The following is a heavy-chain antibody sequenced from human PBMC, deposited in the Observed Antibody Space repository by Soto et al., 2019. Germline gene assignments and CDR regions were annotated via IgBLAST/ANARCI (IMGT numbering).Heavy chain of an antibody. D-gene: IGHD1-1*01. CDR1: GFTFTTYT. V-gene: IGHV3-23*01. J-gene: IGHJ6*03. CDR2: ISGSGGRP. CDR3: ARGSWDDVSGHYYMDV. Sequence: GGSLRLSCAASGFTFTTYTMSWVRQAPGKGLEWVSVISGSGGRPSYADSVQGRFIISRDNPKSTLYLQMNSLRAEDTAMYYCARGSWDDVSGHYYMDVWDKGTTVTVSS.